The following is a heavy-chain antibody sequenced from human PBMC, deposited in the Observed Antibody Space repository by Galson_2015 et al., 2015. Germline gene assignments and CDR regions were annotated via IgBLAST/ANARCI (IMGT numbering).Heavy chain of an antibody. CDR1: GYTFTSYD. CDR3: ARGRPYSSGWAYYYYGMDV. J-gene: IGHJ6*02. Sequence: SVKVSCKASGYTFTSYDINWVRQATGQGLEWMGWMNPNSGNTGYARKFQGRVTMTRNTSISTAYMELSSLRSEDTAVYYCARGRPYSSGWAYYYYGMDVWGQGTTVTVSS. V-gene: IGHV1-8*02. D-gene: IGHD6-19*01. CDR2: MNPNSGNT.